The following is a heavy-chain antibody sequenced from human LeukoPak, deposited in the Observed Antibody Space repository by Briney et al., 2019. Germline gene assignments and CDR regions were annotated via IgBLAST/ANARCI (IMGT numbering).Heavy chain of an antibody. J-gene: IGHJ5*02. CDR1: GGSISSYY. CDR3: ARESTTAANRFDP. D-gene: IGHD2/OR15-2a*01. CDR2: IYTSGST. Sequence: SETLSLTRTVSGGSISSYYWSWIRQPPGKGLGWIWRIYTSGSTNYNTSLKSRVTLSVDTSTNQFSLKLSSVTAADTAVYYCARESTTAANRFDPWCQRTLVTVSS. V-gene: IGHV4-4*07.